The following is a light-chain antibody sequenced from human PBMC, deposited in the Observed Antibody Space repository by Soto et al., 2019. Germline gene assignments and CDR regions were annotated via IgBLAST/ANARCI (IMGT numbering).Light chain of an antibody. CDR2: STS. J-gene: IGLJ2*01. Sequence: QAVVTQEPSLTVSPGGTVTLTCASSTGAVTSGYYPNWFQQKPGQAPRALIYSTSNKNSWTPARFSGSLLGGKAALTLSGVQLEDDAEYYCLLYYGGAVFGGGTKLTVL. CDR3: LLYYGGAV. CDR1: TGAVTSGYY. V-gene: IGLV7-43*01.